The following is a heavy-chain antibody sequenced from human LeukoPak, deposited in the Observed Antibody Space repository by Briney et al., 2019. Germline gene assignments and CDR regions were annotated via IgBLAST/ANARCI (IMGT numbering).Heavy chain of an antibody. J-gene: IGHJ4*02. Sequence: SETLSLTCSVSAGSIGDYFWSWIRQYPRKGLEWIGYIHYIGGTNYNPSLKSRVTISVDTSQNQFSLRLTSVTAADTAVYYCARQTAGSPPRFDYWGQGTLVTVSS. CDR1: AGSIGDYF. D-gene: IGHD6-19*01. V-gene: IGHV4-59*08. CDR3: ARQTAGSPPRFDY. CDR2: IHYIGGT.